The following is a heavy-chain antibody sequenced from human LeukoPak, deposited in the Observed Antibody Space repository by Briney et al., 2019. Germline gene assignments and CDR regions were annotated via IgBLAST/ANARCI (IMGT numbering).Heavy chain of an antibody. J-gene: IGHJ4*02. D-gene: IGHD3-10*01. CDR2: INHSGST. CDR3: ARVRDTMVRGVIAN. Sequence: SETLSLTCAVYGGPFSGYYWSWIRQPPGKGLEWIGEINHSGSTNYNPSLKSRVTISVDTSKNQFSLKLSSETAADTAVYYCARVRDTMVRGVIANWGQGTLVTVSS. CDR1: GGPFSGYY. V-gene: IGHV4-34*01.